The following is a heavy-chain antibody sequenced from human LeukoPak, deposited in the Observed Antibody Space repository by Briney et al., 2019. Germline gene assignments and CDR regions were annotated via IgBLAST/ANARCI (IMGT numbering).Heavy chain of an antibody. D-gene: IGHD3-16*01. Sequence: SETLSLTCTVSGGSISSGSYYWSWIRQPAGKGLEWIGRIYTSGSTNYNPSLKSRVTISVDTSKNQFSLKLSSVTAADTAVYYCARGWGFMITFGGVALDVWGKGTTVTISS. CDR1: GGSISSGSYY. V-gene: IGHV4-61*02. CDR3: ARGWGFMITFGGVALDV. CDR2: IYTSGST. J-gene: IGHJ6*04.